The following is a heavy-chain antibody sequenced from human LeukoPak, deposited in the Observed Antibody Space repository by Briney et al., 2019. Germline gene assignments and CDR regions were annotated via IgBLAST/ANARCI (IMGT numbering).Heavy chain of an antibody. CDR1: GCTFSSYA. D-gene: IGHD1-26*01. CDR2: ISHDGNNK. V-gene: IGHV3-30*04. CDR3: AKDLVGARVGDDAFDI. Sequence: QPGTSLRLSCAASGCTFSSYAMHWVRQAPGKGLEWVAVISHDGNNKYYADSVKGRFTISRDNSKNTLYLQMSSLRGEDTAVYYCAKDLVGARVGDDAFDIWGQGTMVTVSS. J-gene: IGHJ3*02.